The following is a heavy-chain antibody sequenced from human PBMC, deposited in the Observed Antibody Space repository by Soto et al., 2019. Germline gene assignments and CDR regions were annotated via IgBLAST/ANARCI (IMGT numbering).Heavy chain of an antibody. V-gene: IGHV1-2*02. CDR1: GYTLTELS. CDR3: ARGARAVAGTFYYYGMDV. D-gene: IGHD6-19*01. J-gene: IGHJ6*02. Sequence: GASVKVSCKVSGYTLTELSMHWVRQAPGKGLEWMGGINPKSGETNYAQKFQGRVTMTRDTSISTAYMELSRLRSDDTAVYYCARGARAVAGTFYYYGMDVWGQGTTVTVSS. CDR2: INPKSGET.